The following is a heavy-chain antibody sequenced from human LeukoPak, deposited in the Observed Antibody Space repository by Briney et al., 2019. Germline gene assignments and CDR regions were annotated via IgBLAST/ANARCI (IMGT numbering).Heavy chain of an antibody. J-gene: IGHJ3*02. CDR3: ARPYSSGWYLAFDI. V-gene: IGHV1-2*04. CDR1: GYTFTGYY. CDR2: INPNSGGT. D-gene: IGHD6-19*01. Sequence: ASVKVSCKASGYTFTGYYMHWVRQAPGQGLEWMGWINPNSGGTNYAQKFQGWVTMTRDTSISTAYMELSRLRSDDTAVYYCARPYSSGWYLAFDIWGQGTMVTVSS.